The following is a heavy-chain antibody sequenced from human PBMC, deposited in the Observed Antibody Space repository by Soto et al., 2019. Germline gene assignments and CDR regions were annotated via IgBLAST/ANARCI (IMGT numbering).Heavy chain of an antibody. Sequence: SETLSLTCTVSGGSISSSSYYWGWIRQPPGKGLEWIGSIYYSGSTYYNPSLKSRVTISVDTSKNQFSLKLSSVTAADTAVYYCARLYLEYSVSIFGVVHGYYFDYWGQGTLVTVSS. J-gene: IGHJ4*02. D-gene: IGHD3-3*01. CDR1: GGSISSSSYY. CDR2: IYYSGST. V-gene: IGHV4-39*01. CDR3: ARLYLEYSVSIFGVVHGYYFDY.